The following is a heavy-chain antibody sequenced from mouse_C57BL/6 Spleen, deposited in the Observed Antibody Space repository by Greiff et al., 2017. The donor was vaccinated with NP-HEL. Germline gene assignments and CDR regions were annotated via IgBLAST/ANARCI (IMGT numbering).Heavy chain of an antibody. D-gene: IGHD2-4*01. Sequence: EVKLVESGGGLVKPGGSLKLSCAASGFTFSDYGMHWVRQAPEKGLEWVAYISSGSSTIYYADTVKGRFTISRDNAKNTLFLQMTSLRSEDTAMYYCARGDYDGDYFDYWGQGTTLTVSS. V-gene: IGHV5-17*01. CDR1: GFTFSDYG. CDR3: ARGDYDGDYFDY. J-gene: IGHJ2*01. CDR2: ISSGSSTI.